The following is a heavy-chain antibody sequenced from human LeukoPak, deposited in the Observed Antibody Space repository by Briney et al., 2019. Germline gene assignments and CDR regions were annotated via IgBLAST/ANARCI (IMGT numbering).Heavy chain of an antibody. J-gene: IGHJ5*02. Sequence: NASETLSLTCTVSGGSNSSGSYYWSWIRQPAGKGLEWIGRIYTSGSTNYNPSLKSRVTISVDTSKNQFSLKLSSVTAADTAVYYCARGRVRWFDPWGQGTLVTVSS. CDR3: ARGRVRWFDP. CDR2: IYTSGST. CDR1: GGSNSSGSYY. V-gene: IGHV4-61*02.